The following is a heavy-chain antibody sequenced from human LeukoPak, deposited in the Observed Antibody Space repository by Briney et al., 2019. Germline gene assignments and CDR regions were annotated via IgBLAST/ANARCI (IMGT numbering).Heavy chain of an antibody. CDR1: GYSFTSYW. J-gene: IGHJ4*02. D-gene: IGHD3-22*01. CDR3: ARLYYYDSSGYYCFDY. V-gene: IGHV5-51*01. Sequence: GESLKISCKGSGYSFTSYWIGWVRQMPGKGLEWMGIIYPGDSDTRYSPSFQGQVTISADKSISTAYLQWSSLKASDTAMYYCARLYYYDSSGYYCFDYWGQGTLVTVSS. CDR2: IYPGDSDT.